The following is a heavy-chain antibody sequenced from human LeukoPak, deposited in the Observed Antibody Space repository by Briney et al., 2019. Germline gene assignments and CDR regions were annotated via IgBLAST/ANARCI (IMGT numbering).Heavy chain of an antibody. CDR3: ARLSILRYFDWLLDY. V-gene: IGHV4-61*02. CDR2: IYTSGST. D-gene: IGHD3-9*01. CDR1: GGSISSGSYY. J-gene: IGHJ4*02. Sequence: SETLSLTCTVSGGSISSGSYYWSWIRQPAGKGLGWIGRIYTSGSTNYNPSLKSRVTISVDTSKNQFSLKLSSVTAADTAVYYCARLSILRYFDWLLDYWGQGTLVTVSS.